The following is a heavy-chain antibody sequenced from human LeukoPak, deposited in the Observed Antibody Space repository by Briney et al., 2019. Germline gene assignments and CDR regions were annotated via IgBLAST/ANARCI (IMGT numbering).Heavy chain of an antibody. CDR3: ARPSTQGAFDI. V-gene: IGHV3-33*01. D-gene: IGHD2-2*01. J-gene: IGHJ3*02. CDR2: IWYDGSNK. Sequence: GRSLRLSCAASGFTFSSYGMHWVRQAPGKGLEWVAVIWYDGSNKYYADSVKGRFTISRDNSKNTQYLRMNSRRAEDTAVYYCARPSTQGAFDIWGQGTMVTVSS. CDR1: GFTFSSYG.